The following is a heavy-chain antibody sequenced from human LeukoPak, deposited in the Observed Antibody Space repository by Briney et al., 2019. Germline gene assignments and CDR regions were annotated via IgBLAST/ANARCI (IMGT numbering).Heavy chain of an antibody. Sequence: GGSLRLSCATSGFXVITNYISWVRQAPGKGLEWVSVIYSDGTTYYADSVKGRFTISRDNSKNTLYLQMNSLRAEDTAVYYCARNFPTVVTSFDYWGQGTLVTVSS. D-gene: IGHD4-23*01. CDR2: IYSDGTT. CDR3: ARNFPTVVTSFDY. V-gene: IGHV3-66*01. CDR1: GFXVITNY. J-gene: IGHJ4*02.